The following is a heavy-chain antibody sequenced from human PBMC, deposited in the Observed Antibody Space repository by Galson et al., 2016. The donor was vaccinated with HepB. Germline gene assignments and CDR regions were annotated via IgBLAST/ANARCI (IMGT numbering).Heavy chain of an antibody. V-gene: IGHV4-39*01. CDR3: ARHRVSERSGYPPAFDL. D-gene: IGHD3-3*01. Sequence: SETLSLTCSVSGDSLTSSRDYWAWIRQPPGGGLEYLGSIHYSRGTYYSPSLNSPVTISVDMSENEFSLDLGSVTAADTAVYYCARHRVSERSGYPPAFDLWGQGTMVTVSS. CDR1: GDSLTSSRDY. J-gene: IGHJ3*01. CDR2: IHYSRGT.